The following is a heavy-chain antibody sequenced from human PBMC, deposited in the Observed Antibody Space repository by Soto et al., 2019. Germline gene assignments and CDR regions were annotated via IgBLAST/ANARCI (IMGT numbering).Heavy chain of an antibody. CDR2: IWYDGSNK. Sequence: PGGSLRLSCAASGFPFSSYGMHLVRQAPGKGLEWVAVIWYDGSNKYYADSVKGRFTISRDNSKNTLYLQMNSLRAEDTAVYYCARDRRRAAAANPWGQGPMVTVS. V-gene: IGHV3-33*01. CDR3: ARDRRRAAAANP. CDR1: GFPFSSYG. J-gene: IGHJ5*02. D-gene: IGHD6-13*01.